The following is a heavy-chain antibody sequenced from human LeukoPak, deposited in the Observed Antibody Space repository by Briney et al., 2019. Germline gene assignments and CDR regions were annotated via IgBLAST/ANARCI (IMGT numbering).Heavy chain of an antibody. J-gene: IGHJ4*02. CDR3: ARDPSYGFDY. CDR1: GFTFSSYA. D-gene: IGHD1-26*01. V-gene: IGHV3-30-3*01. Sequence: PGRSLRLSCAASGFTFSSYATHWVRQAPGKGLEWVAVISYDGSNKYYADSVKGRFTISRDNSKNTLYLQMNSLRAEDTAVYYCARDPSYGFDYWGQGTLVTVSS. CDR2: ISYDGSNK.